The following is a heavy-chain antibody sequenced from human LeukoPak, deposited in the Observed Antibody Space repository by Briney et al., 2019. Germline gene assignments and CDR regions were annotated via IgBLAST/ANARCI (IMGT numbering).Heavy chain of an antibody. CDR2: IKQDGSGR. J-gene: IGHJ4*02. V-gene: IGHV3-7*03. CDR1: GFTFSGYW. D-gene: IGHD6-19*01. Sequence: GGSLRLSCAASGFTFSGYWMTWVRQAPGKGLEWVAHIKQDGSGRIYVDSVKGRFTNSRENAKNSLYLQMNTLRDEDSAVYYCATGAGCGYWGQGTLVTVSS. CDR3: ATGAGCGY.